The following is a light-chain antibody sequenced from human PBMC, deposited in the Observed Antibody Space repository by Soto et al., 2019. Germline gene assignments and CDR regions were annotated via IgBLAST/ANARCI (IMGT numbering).Light chain of an antibody. Sequence: EIVLTQSPGTLSLSPGERATLSCRASQSVKSSYLAWYQQKPGQAPRLLIYGASSRATGIPDRFSASGSVTDFTLTISRLEPEDFAVYYCQQYGSSLYTFGQGTKLEIK. V-gene: IGKV3-20*01. CDR1: QSVKSSY. J-gene: IGKJ2*01. CDR2: GAS. CDR3: QQYGSSLYT.